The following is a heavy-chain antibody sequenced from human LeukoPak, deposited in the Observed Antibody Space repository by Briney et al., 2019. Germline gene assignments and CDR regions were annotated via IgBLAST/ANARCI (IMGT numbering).Heavy chain of an antibody. CDR2: INQDGSGK. Sequence: GGSLRLSCAASGFTFSSFWMSWVRQAPGKGLEWVANINQDGSGKYFVDSVKGRFTISRDNAKNTLYLQMNSLRAEDTAVYYCARGYPGYSSSSVDYWGQGTLVTVSS. CDR1: GFTFSSFW. CDR3: ARGYPGYSSSSVDY. V-gene: IGHV3-7*01. D-gene: IGHD6-6*01. J-gene: IGHJ4*02.